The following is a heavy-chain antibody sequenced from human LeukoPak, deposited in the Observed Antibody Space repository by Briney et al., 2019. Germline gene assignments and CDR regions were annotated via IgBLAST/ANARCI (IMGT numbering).Heavy chain of an antibody. J-gene: IGHJ4*02. CDR1: GFTFSSYA. V-gene: IGHV3-64*01. Sequence: GGSLRLSCAASGFTFSSYAMHWVRQAPGKGLEYVSAISSNGGSTYYANSVKGRFTISRDNSKNTLYLQMGSLRAEDMAVYYCARVFGSSWYEGAFDYWGQGTLVTVSS. D-gene: IGHD6-13*01. CDR3: ARVFGSSWYEGAFDY. CDR2: ISSNGGST.